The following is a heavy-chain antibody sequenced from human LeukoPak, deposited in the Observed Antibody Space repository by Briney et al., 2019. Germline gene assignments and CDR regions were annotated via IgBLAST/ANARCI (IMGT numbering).Heavy chain of an antibody. CDR2: IYYSGST. CDR3: ARHSPPSILDFDY. V-gene: IGHV4-39*01. Sequence: SETLSLTCTVSGGSISSSSYYWGWIRQPPGKGLEWIGSIYYSGSTYYNPSLKSRVTISVDTSKNQFSLKLSSVTAADTAVYYCARHSPPSILDFDYWGQGTLVTVSS. D-gene: IGHD6-6*01. CDR1: GGSISSSSYY. J-gene: IGHJ4*02.